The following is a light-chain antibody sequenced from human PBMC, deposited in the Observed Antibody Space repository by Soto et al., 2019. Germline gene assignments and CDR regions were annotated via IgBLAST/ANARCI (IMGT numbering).Light chain of an antibody. V-gene: IGLV1-40*01. CDR1: SSNIGAGYD. CDR3: QSYDSSLSGSNVV. Sequence: QPVLTQPPSVSGAPGQRVTISCTGSSSNIGAGYDVHWYQQLPGTAPKLLIYGNNHRPSGVPDRFSGSKSGTSASLAITGLQAEDEADYYCQSYDSSLSGSNVVFGGGTKVTVL. CDR2: GNN. J-gene: IGLJ2*01.